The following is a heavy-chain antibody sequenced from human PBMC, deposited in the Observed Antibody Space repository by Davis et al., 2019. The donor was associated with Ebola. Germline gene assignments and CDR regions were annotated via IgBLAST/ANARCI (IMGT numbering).Heavy chain of an antibody. CDR2: IIPIFGTA. D-gene: IGHD6-6*01. V-gene: IGHV1-69*13. CDR1: GGTFSSYA. J-gene: IGHJ6*02. CDR3: ARDPSLVAGRPIYYYYGMDV. Sequence: AASVKVSCKASGGTFSSYAISWVRQAPGQGLEWMGGIIPIFGTANYAQKFQGRVTITADESTSTAYMELSSLRSEDTAVYYCARDPSLVAGRPIYYYYGMDVWGQGTTVTVSS.